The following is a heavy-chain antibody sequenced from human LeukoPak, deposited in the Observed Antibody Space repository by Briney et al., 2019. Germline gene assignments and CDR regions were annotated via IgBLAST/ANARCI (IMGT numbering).Heavy chain of an antibody. J-gene: IGHJ4*02. D-gene: IGHD6-19*01. Sequence: GALRLSCAVSGLTFSSYWMSWVRQAPGKGLEWVANIKQDGSEKYHLDSVKGRFTISRDNAKNLLYLQMNSLGVEDTAVYYCARSTALSAVVAGYDYWGQGTLVSVSS. CDR1: GLTFSSYW. V-gene: IGHV3-7*01. CDR3: ARSTALSAVVAGYDY. CDR2: IKQDGSEK.